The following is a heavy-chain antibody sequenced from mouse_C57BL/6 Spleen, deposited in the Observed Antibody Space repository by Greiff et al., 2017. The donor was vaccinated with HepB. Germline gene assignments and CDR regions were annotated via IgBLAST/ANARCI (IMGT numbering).Heavy chain of an antibody. CDR1: GFSLTSYG. J-gene: IGHJ4*01. CDR3: ARREPGYYYAMDY. V-gene: IGHV2-2*01. CDR2: IWSGGST. Sequence: VMLVESGPGLVQPSQSLSITCTVSGFSLTSYGVHWVRQSPGKGLEWLGVIWSGGSTDYNAAFISSLSISKDNSKSQVFFKMNSLQADDTAIYYCARREPGYYYAMDYWGQGTSVTVSS.